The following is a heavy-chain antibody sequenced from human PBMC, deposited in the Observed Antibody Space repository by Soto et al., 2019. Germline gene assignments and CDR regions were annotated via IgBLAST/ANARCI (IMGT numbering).Heavy chain of an antibody. Sequence: EVQLVESGGGLVQPGGSLRLSCAASGFTFSSYSMNWVRQAPGKGLEWVSAISGSGGSTYYADSVKGRFTISRDNSKNTLYLQMNSLRAEDTAVYYCAKGIDILTGYYYFDYWGQGTLVTVSS. CDR1: GFTFSSYS. V-gene: IGHV3-23*04. CDR2: ISGSGGST. J-gene: IGHJ4*02. CDR3: AKGIDILTGYYYFDY. D-gene: IGHD3-9*01.